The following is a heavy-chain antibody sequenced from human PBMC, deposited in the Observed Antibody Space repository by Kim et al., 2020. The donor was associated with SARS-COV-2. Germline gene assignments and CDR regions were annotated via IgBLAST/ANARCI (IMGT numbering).Heavy chain of an antibody. Sequence: ASVKVSCKASGYTFTSYAMNWVRQAPGQGLEWMGWINTNTGNPTYAQGFTGRFVFSLDTSVSTAYLQISSLKAEDTAVYYCARDGGVATIVSRRAFDIWGQGTMVTVSS. CDR2: INTNTGNP. D-gene: IGHD5-12*01. J-gene: IGHJ3*02. CDR3: ARDGGVATIVSRRAFDI. V-gene: IGHV7-4-1*02. CDR1: GYTFTSYA.